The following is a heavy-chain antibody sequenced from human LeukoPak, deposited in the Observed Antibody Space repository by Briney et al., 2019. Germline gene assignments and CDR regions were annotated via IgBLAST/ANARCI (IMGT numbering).Heavy chain of an antibody. CDR2: ISSSGSTI. V-gene: IGHV3-11*04. CDR3: ASPYYDFWSTGGHPQTPYAFDI. J-gene: IGHJ3*02. CDR1: GFTFSDYY. D-gene: IGHD3-3*01. Sequence: GGSLRLSCAASGFTFSDYYMSWIRQAPGKGLEWVSYISSSGSTIYYADSVKGRFTISRDNAKNSLYLQMNSLRAEDTAVYYCASPYYDFWSTGGHPQTPYAFDIWGQGTMVTVSS.